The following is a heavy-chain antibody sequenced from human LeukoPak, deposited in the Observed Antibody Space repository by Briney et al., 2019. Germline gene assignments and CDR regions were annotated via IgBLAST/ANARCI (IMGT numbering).Heavy chain of an antibody. CDR3: ARGYSFDY. CDR1: GFTFSSCW. V-gene: IGHV3-7*01. D-gene: IGHD5-18*01. Sequence: PGGSLRLSCAASGFTFSSCWMSWVRQAPGKGLEWVANVKQDGSEKYYVDSVKGRFTISRDNAKNSVYLQMNSLRAEDTAVYYCARGYSFDYWGQGTLVTVSS. J-gene: IGHJ4*02. CDR2: VKQDGSEK.